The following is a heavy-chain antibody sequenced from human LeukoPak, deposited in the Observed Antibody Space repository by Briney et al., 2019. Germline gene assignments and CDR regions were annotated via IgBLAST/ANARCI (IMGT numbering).Heavy chain of an antibody. Sequence: PGGSLRLSCAASGFTVSSNSMTWVRQAPGKGLEWVSVIYSGGTTYYADSVMGRFTISRDNSKNTLYLQMNSLRLEDTAVYYCASSSWSRSNWFDPWGQGTLVTVSS. D-gene: IGHD6-13*01. J-gene: IGHJ5*02. CDR2: IYSGGTT. V-gene: IGHV3-66*02. CDR3: ASSSWSRSNWFDP. CDR1: GFTVSSNS.